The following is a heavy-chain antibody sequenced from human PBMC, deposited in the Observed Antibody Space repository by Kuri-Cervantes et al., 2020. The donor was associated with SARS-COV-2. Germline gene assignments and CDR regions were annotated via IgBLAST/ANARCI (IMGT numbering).Heavy chain of an antibody. CDR3: ARNPTGEGIVGARSDY. J-gene: IGHJ4*02. CDR2: INHSGST. CDR1: GFTFSSYW. D-gene: IGHD1-26*01. V-gene: IGHV4-34*01. Sequence: GSLRLSCAASGFTFSSYWMSWVRQAPGKGLEWIGEINHSGSTNYNPSLKSRVTISVDTSKNQFSLKLSSVTAADTAVYYCARNPTGEGIVGARSDYWGQGTLVTVSS.